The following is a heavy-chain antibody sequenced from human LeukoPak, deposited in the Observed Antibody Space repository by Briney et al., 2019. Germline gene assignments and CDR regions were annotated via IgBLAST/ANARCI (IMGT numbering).Heavy chain of an antibody. Sequence: GGSLRLSCAASGFTFSSYGMHWVRQAPGKGLEWVAVISYDGSNKYYADSVKGRFTISRDNSKNTLYLQMNSLRAEDTAVYYCARDGQQLVFPSYYFDYWGQGTLVTVSS. V-gene: IGHV3-30*03. D-gene: IGHD6-13*01. J-gene: IGHJ4*02. CDR2: ISYDGSNK. CDR1: GFTFSSYG. CDR3: ARDGQQLVFPSYYFDY.